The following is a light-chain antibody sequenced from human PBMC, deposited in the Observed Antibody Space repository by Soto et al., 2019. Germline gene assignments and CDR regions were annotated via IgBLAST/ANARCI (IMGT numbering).Light chain of an antibody. Sequence: DIQMTQSPSSVSASVGDRVTITCRASLDIGTYLAWYQQNPGKVPRLLIYGASTLQSGVPSRFSGSGSGTEFTLTISSLQPDDFATYYCQHYNSYSEAFGQGTKVDIK. J-gene: IGKJ1*01. CDR3: QHYNSYSEA. CDR2: GAS. V-gene: IGKV1-27*01. CDR1: LDIGTY.